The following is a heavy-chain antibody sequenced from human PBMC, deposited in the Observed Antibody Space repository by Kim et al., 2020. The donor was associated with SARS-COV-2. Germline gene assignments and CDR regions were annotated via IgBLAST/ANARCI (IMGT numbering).Heavy chain of an antibody. V-gene: IGHV3-7*01. CDR3: ARDFRFKAFDY. CDR1: GFRFSTSY. J-gene: IGHJ4*02. Sequence: GGSLRLSCAASGFRFSTSYMAWVRQAPGKGPEWVAEMKGDGSEVAYADPVKGRFSISRDNAKTSLYLQMDGLRAEDTAIYYCARDFRFKAFDYWCQGTL. CDR2: MKGDGSEV.